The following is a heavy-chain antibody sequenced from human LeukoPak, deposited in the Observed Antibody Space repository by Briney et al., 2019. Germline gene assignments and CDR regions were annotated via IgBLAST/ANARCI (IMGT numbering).Heavy chain of an antibody. J-gene: IGHJ4*02. CDR3: ARLRSGYYWDY. V-gene: IGHV3-20*04. CDR1: GFSFDEYG. D-gene: IGHD3-3*01. CDR2: INWNGGSI. Sequence: GGSLRLSCEASGFSFDEYGMNWVRRVPGKGLEWLAGINWNGGSIGYEESVKGRFTISRDNAKNSLYLQMDSLRAEDTAVYYCARLRSGYYWDYWGQGALVTVSS.